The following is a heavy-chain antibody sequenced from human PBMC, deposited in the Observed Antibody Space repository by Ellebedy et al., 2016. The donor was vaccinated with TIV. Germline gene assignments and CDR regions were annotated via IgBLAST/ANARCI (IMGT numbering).Heavy chain of an antibody. CDR2: INQSGST. Sequence: MPGGSLRLSCAVYGGSFSGYDWSWVRQPPGKGMEWIGEINQSGSTDYNPSLRSRVTMSVDTSKNQFSLKLSSVTAADTAVYYCARGPRIPRLDVWGQGTTVTVSS. D-gene: IGHD2-21*01. J-gene: IGHJ6*02. CDR1: GGSFSGYD. CDR3: ARGPRIPRLDV. V-gene: IGHV4-34*01.